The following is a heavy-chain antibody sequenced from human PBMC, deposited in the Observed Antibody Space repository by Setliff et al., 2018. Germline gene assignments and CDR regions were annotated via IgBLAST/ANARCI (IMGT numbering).Heavy chain of an antibody. CDR3: ARDRGSGSYFLRYLDY. J-gene: IGHJ4*02. CDR2: IKQDGSDK. CDR1: GFTFSSYW. Sequence: GGSLRLSCAASGFTFSSYWMSWVRQAPGKGLEWVANIKQDGSDKYYVDSVKGRFAISRDNAKNSLYLQMNSLRAEDTAMYYCARDRGSGSYFLRYLDYWSQGTLVTVSS. V-gene: IGHV3-7*01. D-gene: IGHD1-26*01.